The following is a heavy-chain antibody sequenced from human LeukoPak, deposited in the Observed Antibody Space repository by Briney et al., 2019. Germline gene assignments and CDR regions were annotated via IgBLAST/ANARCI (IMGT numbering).Heavy chain of an antibody. D-gene: IGHD2-2*01. CDR1: GYTFTSYG. V-gene: IGHV1-18*01. CDR2: ISAYNGNT. J-gene: IGHJ4*02. CDR3: ARNGGSTSCPTNVY. Sequence: ASVKVSCKASGYTFTSYGISWVRQAPGQGLEWMGWISAYNGNTNYAQQLQGRVTMTTDTSTTTAYMELRSLRSHDTAVYNGARNGGSTSCPTNVYWGQGALGTVSS.